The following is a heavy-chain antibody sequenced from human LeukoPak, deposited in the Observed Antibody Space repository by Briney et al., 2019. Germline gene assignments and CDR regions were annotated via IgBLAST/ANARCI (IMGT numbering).Heavy chain of an antibody. D-gene: IGHD3-10*01. Sequence: GASVKVSCKASGGTFSSYAISWMRQAPGQGLEWMGRIIPILGIANYAQKFQGRVTITADKSTSTAYMELSSLRSEDTAVYYCASGTWFGELLYFDYWGQGTLVTVSS. CDR3: ASGTWFGELLYFDY. CDR1: GGTFSSYA. CDR2: IIPILGIA. V-gene: IGHV1-69*04. J-gene: IGHJ4*02.